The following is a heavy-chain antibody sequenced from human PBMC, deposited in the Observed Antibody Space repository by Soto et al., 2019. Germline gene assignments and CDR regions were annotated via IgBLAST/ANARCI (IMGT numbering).Heavy chain of an antibody. V-gene: IGHV3-74*01. Sequence: GGSLRLSGAASGFTFSSYWMHWVRQAPGKGLVWVSRINSDGSSTSYADSVKGRFTISRDNAKNTLYLQMNRLRAEDTAVDYCARVSAGPAAAVSYYYYYYYYMDVWGKGTTVTVSS. CDR3: ARVSAGPAAAVSYYYYYYYYMDV. CDR1: GFTFSSYW. CDR2: INSDGSST. J-gene: IGHJ6*03. D-gene: IGHD1-26*01.